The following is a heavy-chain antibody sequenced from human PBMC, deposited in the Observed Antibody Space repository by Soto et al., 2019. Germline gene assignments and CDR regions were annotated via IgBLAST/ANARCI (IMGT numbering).Heavy chain of an antibody. Sequence: SVKVSCKASGFTFTSSAVQWVRQARGQRLEWIGWIVVGSGNTNYAQKFQERVTITRDMSTSTAYMELSSLRSEDTAVYYCAARYYYDSSGSPGYFDYWGQGTLVTVSS. J-gene: IGHJ4*02. CDR2: IVVGSGNT. CDR1: GFTFTSSA. V-gene: IGHV1-58*01. D-gene: IGHD3-22*01. CDR3: AARYYYDSSGSPGYFDY.